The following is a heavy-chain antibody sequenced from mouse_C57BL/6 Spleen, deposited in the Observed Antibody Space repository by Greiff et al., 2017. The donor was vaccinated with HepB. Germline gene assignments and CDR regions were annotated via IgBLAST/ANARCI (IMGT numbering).Heavy chain of an antibody. CDR2: IDPEDGET. Sequence: VHVKQSGAELVKPGASVKLSCTASGFNIKDYYMHWVKQRTEQGLEWIGRIDPEDGETKYAPKFQGKATITADTSSNTAYLQLSSLTSEDTAVYYCATPESYDYSYYFDYWGQGTTLTVSS. D-gene: IGHD2-4*01. CDR1: GFNIKDYY. J-gene: IGHJ2*01. CDR3: ATPESYDYSYYFDY. V-gene: IGHV14-2*01.